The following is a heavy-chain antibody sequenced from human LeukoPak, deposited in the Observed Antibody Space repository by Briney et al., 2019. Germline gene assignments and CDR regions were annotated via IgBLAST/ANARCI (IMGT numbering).Heavy chain of an antibody. V-gene: IGHV3-66*01. D-gene: IGHD2-2*01. CDR3: ASPIVVVPAAMDGWRDY. CDR2: IYSGGST. Sequence: GGSLRLSCAASGFTVSSNYMSWVRQAPGKGLEWVSVIYSGGSTYYADFVKGRFTISRDNSKNTLYLQMNSLRAEDTAVYYCASPIVVVPAAMDGWRDYWGQGTLVTVSS. CDR1: GFTVSSNY. J-gene: IGHJ4*02.